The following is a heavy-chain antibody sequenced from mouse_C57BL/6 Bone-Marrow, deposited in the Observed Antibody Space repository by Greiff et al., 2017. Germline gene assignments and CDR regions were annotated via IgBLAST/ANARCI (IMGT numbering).Heavy chain of an antibody. Sequence: QVQLKQSGTELVKPGASVKLSCKASGYTFTSYWMHWVKQRPGQGLEWIGNINPSNGGTNYNEKFKSKATLTVDKSSSTAYMQLSSLTSEDSAVYYCARPIYYYGGFAYWGQGTLVTVSA. J-gene: IGHJ3*01. CDR1: GYTFTSYW. V-gene: IGHV1-53*01. D-gene: IGHD1-1*01. CDR3: ARPIYYYGGFAY. CDR2: INPSNGGT.